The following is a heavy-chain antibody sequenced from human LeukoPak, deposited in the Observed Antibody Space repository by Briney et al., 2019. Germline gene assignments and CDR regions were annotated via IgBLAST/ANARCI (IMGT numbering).Heavy chain of an antibody. V-gene: IGHV4-4*07. Sequence: SETLSLTCTVSGGSISSYYWSWIRQPAGKGLEWIGRIYTSGSTNYNPSLKSRVTMSVDTSKNQFSLKLSSVTAADTAVYYCARPRIKYDFWSGYQYYYYYYYMDVWGKGTTVTVSS. CDR3: ARPRIKYDFWSGYQYYYYYYYMDV. CDR2: IYTSGST. D-gene: IGHD3-3*01. J-gene: IGHJ6*03. CDR1: GGSISSYY.